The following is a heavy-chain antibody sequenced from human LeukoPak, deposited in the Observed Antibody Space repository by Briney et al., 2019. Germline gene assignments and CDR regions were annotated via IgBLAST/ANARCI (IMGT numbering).Heavy chain of an antibody. V-gene: IGHV1-69*04. CDR2: IIPIFGMS. J-gene: IGHJ3*01. CDR3: ARGTNKILGVVVTDAYDV. D-gene: IGHD3-16*02. Sequence: SVKVSCKSSGGRLSNADVSWVRQAPGQGPEWVGRIIPIFGMSSYAQSLQDRVTITADKSTNTVYLELSSLRSDDTAVYYCARGTNKILGVVVTDAYDVWGQGTMVTVSS. CDR1: GGRLSNAD.